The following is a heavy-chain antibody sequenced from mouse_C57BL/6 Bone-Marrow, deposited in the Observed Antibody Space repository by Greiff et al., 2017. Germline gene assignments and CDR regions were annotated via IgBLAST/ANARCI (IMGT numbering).Heavy chain of an antibody. CDR1: GYTFTSYW. V-gene: IGHV1-50*01. J-gene: IGHJ2*01. D-gene: IGHD1-1*01. CDR2: IYPSGSYT. CDR3: SRTGPTVVATDY. Sequence: QVQLQQPGAELVKPGASVKLSCKASGYTFTSYWMKWVKQRPGQGLEWIGKIYPSGSYTNYNQKFKGKATLTAETSSSTASMQLSSRTSEDSAVYYCSRTGPTVVATDYWGQGTTLTVSS.